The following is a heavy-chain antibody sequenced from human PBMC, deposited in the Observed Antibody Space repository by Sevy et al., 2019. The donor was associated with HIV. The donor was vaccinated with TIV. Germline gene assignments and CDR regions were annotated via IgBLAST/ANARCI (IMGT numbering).Heavy chain of an antibody. D-gene: IGHD4-17*01. CDR3: AKEWGDYGWYYFDY. CDR2: IRYDGSNK. V-gene: IGHV3-30*02. Sequence: GGSLRLSCAASGFTFSSYGMHWVRQAPGKGLEWVAFIRYDGSNKYYADSVKGRFTISRDNSKNTLYLQMNSLRAEDTAVYYCAKEWGDYGWYYFDYWGQGTLVTVSS. CDR1: GFTFSSYG. J-gene: IGHJ4*02.